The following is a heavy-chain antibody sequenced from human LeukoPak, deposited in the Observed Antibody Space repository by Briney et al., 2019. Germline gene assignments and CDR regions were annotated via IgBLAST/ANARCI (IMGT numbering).Heavy chain of an antibody. J-gene: IGHJ4*02. CDR1: GFTFSSFA. Sequence: PGGSLRLSCVASGFTFSSFAMSCVRQAPGKGLEWMSTISGSGGTTNYADSVKGRFTFSRDNSRNMVHLQMNSLRAEDTAVYYCAKDLPDYGDYIEGYWGQGTLVTVSS. CDR2: ISGSGGTT. CDR3: AKDLPDYGDYIEGY. V-gene: IGHV3-23*01. D-gene: IGHD4-17*01.